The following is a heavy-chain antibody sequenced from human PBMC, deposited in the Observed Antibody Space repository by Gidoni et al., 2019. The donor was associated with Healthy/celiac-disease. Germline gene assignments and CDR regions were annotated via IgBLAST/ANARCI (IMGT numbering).Heavy chain of an antibody. CDR3: AKAEGYCSSTSCPRTGYFDY. Sequence: EVQLLESGGGLVQPGGSLRLSCAASGFPFSSYAMSWVRQAPGTGLEWVSAISGSGGSTYYADSVKGRFTISRDNSKNTLYLQMNSLRAEDTAVYYCAKAEGYCSSTSCPRTGYFDYWGQGTLVTVSS. V-gene: IGHV3-23*01. CDR1: GFPFSSYA. J-gene: IGHJ4*02. CDR2: ISGSGGST. D-gene: IGHD2-2*01.